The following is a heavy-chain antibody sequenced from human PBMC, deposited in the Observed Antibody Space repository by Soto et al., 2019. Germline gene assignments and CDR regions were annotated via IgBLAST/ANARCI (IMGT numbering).Heavy chain of an antibody. CDR3: ARDQDQTYYYGSGSH. D-gene: IGHD3-10*01. V-gene: IGHV1-18*01. CDR1: GYTFTSYG. CDR2: ISAYNGNT. J-gene: IGHJ4*02. Sequence: QVQLVQSGAEVKKPGASVKVSCKASGYTFTSYGISWVRQAPGQGLEGMGWISAYNGNTNYAQKHQGRVTMTTDTYTSTAYMELRSLRSDDTAVYYCARDQDQTYYYGSGSHWGQGTLVPVSS.